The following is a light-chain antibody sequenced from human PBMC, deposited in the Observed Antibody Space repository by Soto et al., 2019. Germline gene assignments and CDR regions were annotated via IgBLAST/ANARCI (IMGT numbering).Light chain of an antibody. CDR3: QQRSSYPLT. V-gene: IGKV1-9*01. CDR2: AAF. J-gene: IGKJ4*01. CDR1: QGISSY. Sequence: IQLTQSPSSLSASVGDRVTITCRASQGISSYLAWYQQKSGKAPKLLIYAAFTLQSGVTSRFSGSGSGTDFTLTISSLQPEDFAPYYCQQRSSYPLTSGGGTKVEIK.